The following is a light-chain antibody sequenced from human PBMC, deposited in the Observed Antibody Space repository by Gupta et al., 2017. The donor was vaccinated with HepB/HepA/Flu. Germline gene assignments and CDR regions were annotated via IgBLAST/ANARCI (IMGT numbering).Light chain of an antibody. CDR2: QDS. CDR1: QLGDKY. Sequence: YDLPQPPSVSVSPGQTAGSTGTGDQLGDKYVCWDQQKPGQSPVMIIYQDSKRPSGRPKRFSGSNSGNTATLTIGGTQALDEADYYFQTCDSSIFYVVFGGGTRLTVL. CDR3: QTCDSSIFYVV. V-gene: IGLV3-1*01. J-gene: IGLJ2*01.